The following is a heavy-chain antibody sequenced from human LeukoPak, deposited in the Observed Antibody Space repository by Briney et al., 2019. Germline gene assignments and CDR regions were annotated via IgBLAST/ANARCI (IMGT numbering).Heavy chain of an antibody. D-gene: IGHD2-8*01. V-gene: IGHV1-2*02. CDR1: GYTFTGYY. J-gene: IGHJ4*02. Sequence: GASVKVSCKASGYTFTGYYMHWVRQAPGQGLEWMGWINPNSGGTNYAQTLQGRVTMTTDTSTSTAYMELRSLRSDDTAVYYCARLIHYWGQGTLVTVSS. CDR3: ARLIHY. CDR2: INPNSGGT.